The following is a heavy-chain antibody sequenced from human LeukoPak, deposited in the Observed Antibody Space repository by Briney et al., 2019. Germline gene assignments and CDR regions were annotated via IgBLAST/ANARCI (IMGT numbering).Heavy chain of an antibody. D-gene: IGHD2-21*01. CDR1: GFTFSDYY. V-gene: IGHV3-11*04. CDR2: ISSSGSTI. CDR3: ARGRISRYHYYYYMDV. Sequence: KPGGSLRLSCAASGFTFSDYYMSWIRQAPGKVLEWVSYISSSGSTIYYADSVKGRFTISRDNAKNSLYLQMNSLRAEDTAVYYCARGRISRYHYYYYMDVWGKGTTVTVSS. J-gene: IGHJ6*03.